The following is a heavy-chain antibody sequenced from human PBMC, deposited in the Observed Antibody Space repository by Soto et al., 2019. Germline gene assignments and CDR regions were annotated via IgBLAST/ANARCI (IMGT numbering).Heavy chain of an antibody. J-gene: IGHJ6*02. CDR1: GYTFAGYY. Sequence: ASVKVSCKASGYTFAGYYMHWVRQAPGQGLEWMGWINPNSGGTNYAQKFQGWVTMTRDTSISTADMELSRLRSDDTAVYYCAREAVVTDLRANYYYYYGMDVWGQGTTVTVSS. CDR3: AREAVVTDLRANYYYYYGMDV. D-gene: IGHD3-22*01. V-gene: IGHV1-2*04. CDR2: INPNSGGT.